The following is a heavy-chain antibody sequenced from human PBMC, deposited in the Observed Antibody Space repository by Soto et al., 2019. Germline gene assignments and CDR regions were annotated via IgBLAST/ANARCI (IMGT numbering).Heavy chain of an antibody. Sequence: PSRTLSLTCAISGDSVSSNSASWNLIRQSPSRGLGWLGRTYYRSKWYNDYAVSVKGRLTINPDTSKNQFSLQLNSVTPEDTAVYYCASNWNAGSRAYYYYGMDVWGQGTTVTVSS. CDR3: ASNWNAGSRAYYYYGMDV. V-gene: IGHV6-1*01. CDR1: GDSVSSNSAS. J-gene: IGHJ6*02. CDR2: TYYRSKWYN. D-gene: IGHD1-20*01.